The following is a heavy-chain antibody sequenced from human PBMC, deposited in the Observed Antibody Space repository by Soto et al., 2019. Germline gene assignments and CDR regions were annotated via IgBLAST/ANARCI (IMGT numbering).Heavy chain of an antibody. V-gene: IGHV4-34*01. J-gene: IGHJ4*02. Sequence: SETLSLTCAVYGGSFSGYYWSWIGQPPGKGLEWIGEINHSGSTNYNPSLKSRVTISVDTSKNQFSLKLSSVTAADTAVYYCAREYGGNSGTFDYWGQGTLVTVSS. CDR1: GGSFSGYY. D-gene: IGHD2-21*02. CDR2: INHSGST. CDR3: AREYGGNSGTFDY.